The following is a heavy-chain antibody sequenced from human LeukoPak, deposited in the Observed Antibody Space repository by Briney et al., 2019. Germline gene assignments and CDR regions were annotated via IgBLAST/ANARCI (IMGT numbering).Heavy chain of an antibody. CDR2: ISGNGDIT. CDR1: GFTFNYW. Sequence: GGSLRLSCAGTGFTFNYWMHWVRQAPEKGLEWVSAISGNGDITYYADTVKGRFSGSRDNSKNTLYLQLNSLRAEDTAVYYCAKDLRGTLSSRGPFEYWGQGTLVTVSS. J-gene: IGHJ4*02. D-gene: IGHD1-1*01. V-gene: IGHV3-23*01. CDR3: AKDLRGTLSSRGPFEY.